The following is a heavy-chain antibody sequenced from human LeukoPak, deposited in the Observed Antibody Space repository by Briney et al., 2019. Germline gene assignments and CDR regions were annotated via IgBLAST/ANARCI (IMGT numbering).Heavy chain of an antibody. J-gene: IGHJ4*02. CDR2: LSDTGSMI. CDR3: VKDGGIYPAWYFDC. D-gene: IGHD2-15*01. Sequence: GGSLRLSCAASGFPFSSYAMTWVRQAPGKGLVWVSTLSDTGSMIYYADSVKGRFTISRDNSKNTVYLQMNSLRADDTAVYYCVKDGGIYPAWYFDCWGQGTLVTVSS. CDR1: GFPFSSYA. V-gene: IGHV3-23*01.